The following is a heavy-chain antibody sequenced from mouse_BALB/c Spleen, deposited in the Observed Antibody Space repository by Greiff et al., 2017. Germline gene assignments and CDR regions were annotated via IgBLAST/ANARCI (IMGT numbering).Heavy chain of an antibody. CDR3: ARPFPITTARYFDY. J-gene: IGHJ2*01. D-gene: IGHD1-2*01. CDR1: GFNIKDTY. CDR2: IDPANGNT. V-gene: IGHV14-3*02. Sequence: VQLKESGAELVKPGASVKLSCTASGFNIKDTYMHWVKQRPEQGLEWIGRIDPANGNTKYDPKFQGKATITADTSSNTAYLQLSSLTSEDTAVYYCARPFPITTARYFDYWGQGTTLTVSS.